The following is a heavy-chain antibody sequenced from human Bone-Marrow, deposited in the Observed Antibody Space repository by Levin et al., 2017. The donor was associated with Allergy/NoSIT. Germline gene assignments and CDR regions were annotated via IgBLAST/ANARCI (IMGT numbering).Heavy chain of an antibody. Sequence: GESLKISCKVSGNSLSELSMHWVRQAPGKGLEWLGGFDREEGETIYAQRFQGRVTLTEDTSTDTAHMELSGLRSEDTAVYYCATSGYQLLSVYYYFYGMDVWGQGTTVTVSS. CDR3: ATSGYQLLSVYYYFYGMDV. J-gene: IGHJ6*02. CDR2: FDREEGET. D-gene: IGHD2-2*01. CDR1: GNSLSELS. V-gene: IGHV1-24*01.